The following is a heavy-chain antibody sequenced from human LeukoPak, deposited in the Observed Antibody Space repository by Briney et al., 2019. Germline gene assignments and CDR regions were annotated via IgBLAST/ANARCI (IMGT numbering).Heavy chain of an antibody. CDR2: IYYSGST. CDR3: ARDKTYYGMDV. V-gene: IGHV4-59*01. J-gene: IGHJ6*02. Sequence: SETLSLTCTVSGGSISSYYWSWIRQPPGKGLEWIGNIYYSGSTNYNPSLKSRVTISVDTSKNQFSLKLSSVTAADTAAYYCARDKTYYGMDVWGQGTTVTVSS. CDR1: GGSISSYY.